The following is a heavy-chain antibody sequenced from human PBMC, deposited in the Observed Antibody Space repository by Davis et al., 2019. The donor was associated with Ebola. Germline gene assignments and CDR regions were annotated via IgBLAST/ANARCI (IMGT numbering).Heavy chain of an antibody. D-gene: IGHD1-14*01. V-gene: IGHV3-30*03. Sequence: GESLKISCAASGFTFSSYGMHWVRQAPGKGLAWVAVISYDGSNKYYADSVKGRFTISRDNSKNTLYLQMSSLRAEDTAVYYCARDLPGGDWYFDLWGRGTLVTVSS. J-gene: IGHJ2*01. CDR2: ISYDGSNK. CDR3: ARDLPGGDWYFDL. CDR1: GFTFSSYG.